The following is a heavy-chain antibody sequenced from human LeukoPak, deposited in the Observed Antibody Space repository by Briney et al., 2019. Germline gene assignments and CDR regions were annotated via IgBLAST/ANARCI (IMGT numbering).Heavy chain of an antibody. CDR2: ISYDGSNK. V-gene: IGHV3-30-3*01. J-gene: IGHJ6*02. Sequence: RQAPGXXXXWVXVISYDGSNKYYADSVKGRFTISRDNSKNTLYLQMNSLRAEDTAVYYCARDHNGSYWSYYGMDVWGQGTTVTVSS. D-gene: IGHD1-26*01. CDR3: ARDHNGSYWSYYGMDV.